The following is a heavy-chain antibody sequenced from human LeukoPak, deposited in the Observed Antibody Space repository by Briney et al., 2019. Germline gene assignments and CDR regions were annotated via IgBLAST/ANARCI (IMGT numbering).Heavy chain of an antibody. V-gene: IGHV1-69*13. CDR3: ARVTLYDFWSGYYNWFDP. CDR1: GGTFSSYA. Sequence: SVKVSCKASGGTFSSYAISWVQQAPGQGLEWMGGIIPIFGTANYAQKFQGRVTITADESTSTAYMELSSLRSEDTAVYYCARVTLYDFWSGYYNWFDPWGQGTLVTVSS. D-gene: IGHD3-3*01. CDR2: IIPIFGTA. J-gene: IGHJ5*02.